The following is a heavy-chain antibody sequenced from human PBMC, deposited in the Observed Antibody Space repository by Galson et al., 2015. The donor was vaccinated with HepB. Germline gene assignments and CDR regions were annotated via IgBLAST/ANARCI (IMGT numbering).Heavy chain of an antibody. J-gene: IGHJ3*02. CDR1: GFTFSNAW. CDR3: TTQYSGSHFDAFDI. D-gene: IGHD1-26*01. CDR2: IKSKTDGGTT. V-gene: IGHV3-15*01. Sequence: SLRLSCAASGFTFSNAWMSWVRQAPGKGLEWVGRIKSKTDGGTTDYAAPVKGRFTISRDDSKNTLYLQMNSLKTEDTAVYYCTTQYSGSHFDAFDIWGQGTMVTVSS.